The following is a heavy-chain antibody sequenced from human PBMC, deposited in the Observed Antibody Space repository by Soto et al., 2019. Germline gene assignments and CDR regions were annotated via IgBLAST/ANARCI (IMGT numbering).Heavy chain of an antibody. D-gene: IGHD2-15*01. J-gene: IGHJ6*02. Sequence: PGGSLRLSCAASGFSFSTHTMNWVRQAPGKGLEWVSSIRSTSEYIFYADSVKGRFTVSRDNANNSLFLQMNDLRAEDTAVYYCARDIVVPCMDVWGQGTTVTVSS. CDR3: ARDIVVPCMDV. V-gene: IGHV3-21*01. CDR2: IRSTSEYI. CDR1: GFSFSTHT.